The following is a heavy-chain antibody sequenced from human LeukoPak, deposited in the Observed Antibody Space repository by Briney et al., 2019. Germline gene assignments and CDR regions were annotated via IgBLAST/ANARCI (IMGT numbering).Heavy chain of an antibody. Sequence: PGGSLRLSCAASGFTFSSYEMNWVRQAPGKGLEWVSYISSSGSTIYYADSVKGRFTISRDNAKNSLYLQMTSLRAEDTAVYYCASWSGYCSSTSCPNFDYWGQGTLVTVSS. D-gene: IGHD2-2*03. CDR1: GFTFSSYE. J-gene: IGHJ4*02. CDR3: ASWSGYCSSTSCPNFDY. V-gene: IGHV3-48*03. CDR2: ISSSGSTI.